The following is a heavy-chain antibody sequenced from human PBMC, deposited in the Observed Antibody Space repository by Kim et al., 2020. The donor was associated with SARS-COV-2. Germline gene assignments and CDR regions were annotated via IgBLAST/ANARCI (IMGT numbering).Heavy chain of an antibody. V-gene: IGHV4-39*01. Sequence: SETLSLTCTVSGGSISSSSYYWGWIRQPPGKGLEWIGSIYYSGSTYYNPSLKSRVTISVDTSKNQFSLKLSSVTAADTAVYYCARSSGGSGYLDDAFDI. D-gene: IGHD3-22*01. CDR1: GGSISSSSYY. CDR2: IYYSGST. J-gene: IGHJ3*02. CDR3: ARSSGGSGYLDDAFDI.